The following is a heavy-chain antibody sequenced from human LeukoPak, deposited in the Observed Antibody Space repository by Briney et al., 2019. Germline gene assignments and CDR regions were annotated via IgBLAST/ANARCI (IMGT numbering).Heavy chain of an antibody. CDR1: GGSFSGYY. CDR2: INHSGST. CDR3: ARDRHVVVTGGNYYYGMDV. Sequence: SETLSLTCAVSGGSFSGYYWNWIRQPPGKGLEWTGEINHSGSTNYNPSLKSRLTMSVDTSKNQFSLKLSSVTAADTAIYYCARDRHVVVTGGNYYYGMDVWGQGTTVTVSS. V-gene: IGHV4-34*01. J-gene: IGHJ6*02. D-gene: IGHD2-21*02.